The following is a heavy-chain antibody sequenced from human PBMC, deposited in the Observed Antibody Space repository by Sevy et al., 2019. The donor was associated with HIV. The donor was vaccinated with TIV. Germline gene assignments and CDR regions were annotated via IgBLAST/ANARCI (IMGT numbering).Heavy chain of an antibody. J-gene: IGHJ4*02. V-gene: IGHV1-69*13. CDR1: GGTFSSYA. D-gene: IGHD1-1*01. CDR2: IIPIFGTA. Sequence: ASVKVSCKASGGTFSSYAISWVRQAPGQGLEWMGGIIPIFGTANYAQKFQGRVTITADESTSTAYMELGSLRSEDMVVYYCASGTTGTFDYWGQGTLVTVSS. CDR3: ASGTTGTFDY.